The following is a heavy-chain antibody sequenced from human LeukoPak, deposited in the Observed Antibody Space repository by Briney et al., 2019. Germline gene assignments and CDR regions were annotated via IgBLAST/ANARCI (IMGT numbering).Heavy chain of an antibody. CDR3: AKVVGADDDYYFDY. D-gene: IGHD1-26*01. CDR1: GFTFSSYG. V-gene: IGHV3-30*02. CDR2: IRYDGSNK. Sequence: GGSLRLSCAASGFTFSSYGMHWVRQAPGKGLEWVAFIRYDGSNKYYADSVKGRFTISRDNSKNTLYLQMNSLRAEDTAVYYCAKVVGADDDYYFDYWGQGTLVTVSS. J-gene: IGHJ4*02.